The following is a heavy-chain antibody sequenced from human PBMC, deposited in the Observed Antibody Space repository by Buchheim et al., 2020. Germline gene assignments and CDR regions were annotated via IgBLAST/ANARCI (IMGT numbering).Heavy chain of an antibody. CDR3: ARGRRFGGGGWFDT. CDR2: INHSGST. J-gene: IGHJ5*02. Sequence: QVQLQQWGAGLLKPSETLSLTCAVYGGSFSGYYWCWICQPPGKGLEWMGEINHSGSTNSNPSPTSRVPISVDTSKNQFPLTLSSVTAADTAVYYCARGRRFGGGGWFDTWGQGTL. D-gene: IGHD3-3*01. CDR1: GGSFSGYY. V-gene: IGHV4-34*01.